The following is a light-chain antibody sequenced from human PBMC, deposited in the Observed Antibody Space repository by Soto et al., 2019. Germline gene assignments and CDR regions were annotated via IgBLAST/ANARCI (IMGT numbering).Light chain of an antibody. CDR3: HQYNDWPLYT. V-gene: IGKV3-15*01. CDR2: DAS. Sequence: MTQSPATPSVAPGERVTLSCRASQSVGSNLPWYQQTPGQAPRLLIYDASTRATGIPARFSGSGSATEFTLTISSLQPEDFAFYYCHQYNDWPLYTFGQGTKV. J-gene: IGKJ2*01. CDR1: QSVGSN.